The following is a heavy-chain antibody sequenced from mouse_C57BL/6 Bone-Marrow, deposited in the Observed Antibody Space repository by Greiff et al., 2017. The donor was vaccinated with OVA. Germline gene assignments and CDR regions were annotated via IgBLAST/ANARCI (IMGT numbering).Heavy chain of an antibody. CDR1: GYSFTSYY. CDR2: IYPGSGNT. CDR3: ARGVGLRLAY. Sequence: QVQLKQSGPELVKPGASVKISCKASGYSFTSYYIHWVKQRPGQGLEWIGWIYPGSGNTKYNEKYKGKATLTADTSSSTAYMQLSSLTSEVSAVYYCARGVGLRLAYWGQGTLVTVSA. V-gene: IGHV1-66*01. D-gene: IGHD2-4*01. J-gene: IGHJ3*01.